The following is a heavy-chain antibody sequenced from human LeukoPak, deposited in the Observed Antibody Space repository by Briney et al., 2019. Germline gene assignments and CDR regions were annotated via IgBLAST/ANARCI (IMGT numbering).Heavy chain of an antibody. CDR3: ARVGVSNWFDP. Sequence: ASVKVSCKASGYTFTSYYMHWVRQAPGQGLEWMGMINPSGGSKSYAQKYQGSVTMTRDTSTSTVYMELSSLRSEDTAVYYCARVGVSNWFDPWGQGTLVSVSS. CDR1: GYTFTSYY. CDR2: INPSGGSK. D-gene: IGHD6-13*01. V-gene: IGHV1-46*01. J-gene: IGHJ5*02.